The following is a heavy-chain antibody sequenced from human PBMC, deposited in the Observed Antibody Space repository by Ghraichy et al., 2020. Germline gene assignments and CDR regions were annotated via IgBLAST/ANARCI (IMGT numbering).Heavy chain of an antibody. Sequence: GGSLRLSCAASGFTFSSYSMNWVRQAPGKGLEWVSYISSSSSTIYYADSVKGRFTISRDNAKNSLYLQMNSLRDEDTAVYYCARDLVADPAENFLTDYWGQGTLVTVSS. D-gene: IGHD3/OR15-3a*01. CDR3: ARDLVADPAENFLTDY. CDR2: ISSSSSTI. CDR1: GFTFSSYS. J-gene: IGHJ4*02. V-gene: IGHV3-48*02.